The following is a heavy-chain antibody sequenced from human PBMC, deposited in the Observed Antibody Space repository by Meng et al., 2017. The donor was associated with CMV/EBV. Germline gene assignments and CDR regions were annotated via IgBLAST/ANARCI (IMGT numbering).Heavy chain of an antibody. CDR2: ISWNSGSI. D-gene: IGHD3-9*01. Sequence: SLKISCAASGFTFDDYAMHWVRQAPGKGLEWVSGISWNSGSIGYADSVKGRFTISRDNAKNSLYLQMNSLRAEDTALYYCAKVHDILTGYYDYWGQGTLVT. J-gene: IGHJ4*02. CDR1: GFTFDDYA. V-gene: IGHV3-9*01. CDR3: AKVHDILTGYYDY.